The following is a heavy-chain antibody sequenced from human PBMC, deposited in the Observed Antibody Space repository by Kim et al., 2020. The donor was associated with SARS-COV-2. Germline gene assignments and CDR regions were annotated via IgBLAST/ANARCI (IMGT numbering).Heavy chain of an antibody. CDR3: ARDSYSSGWSDPYFDY. D-gene: IGHD6-19*01. V-gene: IGHV1-69*04. CDR2: IIPILGIA. Sequence: SVKVSCKASGGTFSSYAISWVRQAPGQGLEWMGRIIPILGIANYAQKFQGRVTITADKSTSTAYMELSSLRSEDTAVYYCARDSYSSGWSDPYFDYWGQGTLVTVSS. J-gene: IGHJ4*02. CDR1: GGTFSSYA.